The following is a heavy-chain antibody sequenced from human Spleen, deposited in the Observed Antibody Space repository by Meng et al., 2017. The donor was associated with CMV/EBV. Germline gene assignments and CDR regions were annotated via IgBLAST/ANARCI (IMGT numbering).Heavy chain of an antibody. V-gene: IGHV3-23*03. D-gene: IGHD4-11*01. Sequence: GESLKISCAASGFTFSSYAMSWVRQAPGKGLEWVSVIYSGGTTTYYADSVKGRFTISRDNSKNTLYLQMNSLRAEDTAVYYCAKVTTGPWYFDLWGQGTLVTVSS. CDR2: IYSGGTTT. J-gene: IGHJ4*02. CDR1: GFTFSSYA. CDR3: AKVTTGPWYFDL.